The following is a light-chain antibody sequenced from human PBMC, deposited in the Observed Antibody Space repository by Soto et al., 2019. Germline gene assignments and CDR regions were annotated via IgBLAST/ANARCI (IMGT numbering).Light chain of an antibody. Sequence: VMTLSAATLSMYPGERATLSCRASQSLNRDLAWYQQKPGQSPRLLIFGASIRATGIPARFSGSGSGTEFTLTIGSLQSEDCALYYCQQYNIWPGTFGQGTKV. J-gene: IGKJ1*01. CDR1: QSLNRD. CDR2: GAS. CDR3: QQYNIWPGT. V-gene: IGKV3-15*01.